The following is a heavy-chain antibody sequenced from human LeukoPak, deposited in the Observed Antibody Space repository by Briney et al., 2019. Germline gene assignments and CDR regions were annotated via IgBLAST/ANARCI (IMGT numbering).Heavy chain of an antibody. Sequence: GGSLRLSCAASGFTVSSNYMSWVRQAPGKGLEWVSVIYSGGSTYYADSVKGRFTISRDNSKNTLYLQMNCLRAEDTAVYYCARDLTGTTRDYWGQGTLVTVSS. J-gene: IGHJ4*02. CDR1: GFTVSSNY. CDR3: ARDLTGTTRDY. V-gene: IGHV3-53*01. CDR2: IYSGGST. D-gene: IGHD1-7*01.